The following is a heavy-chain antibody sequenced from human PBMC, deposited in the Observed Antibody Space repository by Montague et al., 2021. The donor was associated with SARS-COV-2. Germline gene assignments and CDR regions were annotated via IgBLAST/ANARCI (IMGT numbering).Heavy chain of an antibody. CDR2: ISNSGGRT. Sequence: SLRLSCAASGFTFSSYALTWVRQAPGKGLEWVSAISNSGGRTYYADSVKGRFTISRDNYKNTLYLQMNSLRGEDTAIYYCAKSGVVINPYYYYGMDVWGQGTTVTVSS. D-gene: IGHD3-22*01. V-gene: IGHV3-23*01. CDR1: GFTFSSYA. CDR3: AKSGVVINPYYYYGMDV. J-gene: IGHJ6*02.